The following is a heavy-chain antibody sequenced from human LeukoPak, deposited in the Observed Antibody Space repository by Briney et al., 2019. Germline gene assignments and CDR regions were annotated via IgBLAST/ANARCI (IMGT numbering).Heavy chain of an antibody. J-gene: IGHJ6*01. CDR3: VIDGMMRGILYYTGMDV. V-gene: IGHV1-69*10. Sequence: ASVTVSFMGSGGTLMNYAISWVRQAPGQGGEWMGGIFPIIGIADCVQNFTGRVTLNPDISTSTVYMEVSSLRSEDTAVFYCVIDGMMRGILYYTGMDVWGEGTTVSVSS. D-gene: IGHD3-10*01. CDR2: IFPIIGIA. CDR1: GGTLMNYA.